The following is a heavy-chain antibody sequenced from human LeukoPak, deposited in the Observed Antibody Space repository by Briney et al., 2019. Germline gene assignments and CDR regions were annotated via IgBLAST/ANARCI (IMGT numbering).Heavy chain of an antibody. CDR2: IYHSGST. V-gene: IGHV4-30-2*01. CDR3: AKTRSSPGTAAGQQFYY. Sequence: PSETLSLTCTVSGGSISSGGYYWSWIRQPPGKGLEWIGYIYHSGSTYYSPSLKSRVTISVDRSKNQFSLKLSSVTAADTAVYYWAKTRSSPGTAAGQQFYYWGQGTPGTGSS. D-gene: IGHD6-13*01. J-gene: IGHJ4*01. CDR1: GGSISSGGYY.